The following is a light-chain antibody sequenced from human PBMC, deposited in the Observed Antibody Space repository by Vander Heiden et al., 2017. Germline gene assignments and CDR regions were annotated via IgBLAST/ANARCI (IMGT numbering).Light chain of an antibody. CDR1: SGHSPYP. V-gene: IGLV4-69*01. Sequence: QLVLTQAPSASASLGASVKLTCSLSSGHSPYPIAWHQQLPGKGPRYLMKINSDGSYNKGNGIPDRFSGSTSGAEYYLTISSLQSEDEADYYCQAWGAGIRVFGGGTKLTVL. J-gene: IGLJ3*02. CDR2: INSDGSY. CDR3: QAWGAGIRV.